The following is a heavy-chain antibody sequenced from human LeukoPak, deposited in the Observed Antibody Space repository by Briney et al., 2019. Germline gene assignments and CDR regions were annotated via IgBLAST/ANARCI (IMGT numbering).Heavy chain of an antibody. V-gene: IGHV4-30-4*08. CDR3: ARDGTRGYSYAYAFDY. J-gene: IGHJ4*02. CDR1: GGSISSGGYY. D-gene: IGHD5-18*01. CDR2: IYYSGST. Sequence: TLSLTCTVSGGSISSGGYYWSWIRQHPGKGLEWIGYIYYSGSTYYNPSLKSRVTISVDTSKNQFSLKLSSVTAADTAVYYCARDGTRGYSYAYAFDYWGQGTLVTVSS.